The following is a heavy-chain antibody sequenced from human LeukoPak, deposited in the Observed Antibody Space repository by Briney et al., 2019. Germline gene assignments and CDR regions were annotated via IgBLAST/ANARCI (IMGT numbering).Heavy chain of an antibody. V-gene: IGHV5-51*01. J-gene: IGHJ4*02. CDR1: GYSFTNYW. CDR2: IYPGDSDT. Sequence: GESLKISCKGSGYSFTNYWIGWVRQLPGKGLEWMGIIYPGDSDTRYSPSFQGQVTISADKSISTAYLQWSSLKASDTAMYYCARVMGSGWTLYYFDYWGRGTLVTVSS. CDR3: ARVMGSGWTLYYFDY. D-gene: IGHD6-19*01.